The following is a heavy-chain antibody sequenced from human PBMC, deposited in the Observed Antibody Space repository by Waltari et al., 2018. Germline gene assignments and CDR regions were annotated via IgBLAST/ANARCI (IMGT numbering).Heavy chain of an antibody. CDR2: LYYSGST. D-gene: IGHD1-26*01. CDR3: ARENRGRSYSHFDY. CDR1: GGSISSGGYY. J-gene: IGHJ4*02. Sequence: QVQLQESGPGLVKPSQTLSLTCTVSGGSISSGGYYWSWIRQHPGKGLEWIGYLYYSGSTYYHPSLKSRVTMSVDTSKNQFSLKLNSVTAADTAVDYCARENRGRSYSHFDYWGQGTLVTVSS. V-gene: IGHV4-31*03.